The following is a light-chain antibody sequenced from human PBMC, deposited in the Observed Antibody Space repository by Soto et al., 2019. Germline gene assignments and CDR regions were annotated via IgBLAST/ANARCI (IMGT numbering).Light chain of an antibody. V-gene: IGKV1-5*03. Sequence: DLQMTQSPSTLSASVGDRVTITCRASQSISSWLAWFQQKPGKAPNLLIYKVSNLESGVPSRFSGSGSGTEFTLTISSLQPDDFATYYCQQYYSYSWTFGQGTKVEIK. CDR1: QSISSW. J-gene: IGKJ1*01. CDR3: QQYYSYSWT. CDR2: KVS.